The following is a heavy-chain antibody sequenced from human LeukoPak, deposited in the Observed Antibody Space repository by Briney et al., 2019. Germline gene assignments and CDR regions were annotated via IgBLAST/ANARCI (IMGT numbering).Heavy chain of an antibody. D-gene: IGHD4-23*01. V-gene: IGHV4-39*01. Sequence: SETLSLTCTVSGGSLSSSGYYWGWIRQPPGKGLEWIGSIYYSGSTYYHPSLKSRVTISVDRSKNQFSLKLSSVTAADTAMYYCARRASTVVTFHDYWGQGTLVTVSS. CDR2: IYYSGST. CDR1: GGSLSSSGYY. J-gene: IGHJ4*02. CDR3: ARRASTVVTFHDY.